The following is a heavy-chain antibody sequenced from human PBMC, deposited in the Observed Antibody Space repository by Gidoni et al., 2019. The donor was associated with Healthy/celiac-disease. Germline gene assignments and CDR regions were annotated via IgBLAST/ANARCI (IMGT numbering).Heavy chain of an antibody. D-gene: IGHD3-3*01. CDR2: ISSSSSYT. J-gene: IGHJ4*02. V-gene: IGHV3-11*06. Sequence: QVRLVESGGGLVKPGGSLRLSCAASVFPFRAYYMSWIRQAPGKGLEWVSYISSSSSYTNYADSVKGRFTISRDNAKNSLYLQMNSLRAEDTAVYYCARRYYDFWSGETYYFDYWGQGTLVTVSS. CDR3: ARRYYDFWSGETYYFDY. CDR1: VFPFRAYY.